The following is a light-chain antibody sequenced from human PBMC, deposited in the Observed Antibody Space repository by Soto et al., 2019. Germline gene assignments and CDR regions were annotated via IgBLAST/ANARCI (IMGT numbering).Light chain of an antibody. CDR1: HTVVNDY. V-gene: IGKV3-20*01. Sequence: FVLTQSPGTVSLSPGERATLYCRASHTVVNDYLAWYQQRPGQAPRLLLYGVSRRATCITDRFSGSGSGTDFTLTISRLEPEDFAVYYCQHLNKFAQGIKLEIK. CDR2: GVS. CDR3: QHLNK. J-gene: IGKJ2*01.